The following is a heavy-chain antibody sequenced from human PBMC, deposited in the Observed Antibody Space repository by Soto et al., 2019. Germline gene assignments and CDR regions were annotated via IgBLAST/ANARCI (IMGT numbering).Heavy chain of an antibody. CDR1: RYTFTSYD. Sequence: GASVKVSCKASRYTFTSYDISWVRQASGQGLEWMGWMNTKSGNTVYAQRFQGRVTMTRNTSISTSYMELSSLRSEDTAVYYCAKVKYSYRYSPLDYWGQGTLVTVSS. V-gene: IGHV1-8*01. CDR3: AKVKYSYRYSPLDY. CDR2: MNTKSGNT. J-gene: IGHJ4*02. D-gene: IGHD5-18*01.